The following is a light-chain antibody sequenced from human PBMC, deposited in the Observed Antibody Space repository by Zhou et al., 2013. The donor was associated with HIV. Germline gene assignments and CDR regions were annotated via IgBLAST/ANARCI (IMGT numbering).Light chain of an antibody. CDR2: DTS. J-gene: IGKJ4*01. CDR3: QQSYGVPFT. Sequence: DIQMTQSPASLSASVGDKVTMTCRTSLSIRKSVNWYRQRQRGNPQLLVFDTSNLPSGVPSRFSGNGSGTVFTLTIFNLQPDDCAIYFCQQSYGVPFTFGGGTTVDI. V-gene: IGKV1-39*01. CDR1: LSIRKS.